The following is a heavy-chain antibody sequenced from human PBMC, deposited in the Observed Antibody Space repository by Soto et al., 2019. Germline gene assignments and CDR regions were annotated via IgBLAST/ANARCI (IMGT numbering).Heavy chain of an antibody. CDR1: GFTFSSYN. CDR3: ARDRGSSGYFTWDAFDI. CDR2: IYSGGST. Sequence: GGSLRLSCAASGFTFSSYNMNWVRQAPGKGLEWVSVIYSGGSTYYADSVKGRFTISRDNSKNTLNLQMNSLTAEDTAVYYCARDRGSSGYFTWDAFDIWGQGTMVTVSS. V-gene: IGHV3-66*01. J-gene: IGHJ3*02. D-gene: IGHD3-22*01.